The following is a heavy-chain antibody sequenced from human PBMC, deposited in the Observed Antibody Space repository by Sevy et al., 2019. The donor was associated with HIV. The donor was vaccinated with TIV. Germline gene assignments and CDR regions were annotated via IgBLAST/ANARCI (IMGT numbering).Heavy chain of an antibody. Sequence: GGSLRLSCAASGFTFSNAWMSWVRQAPGKGLEWVGRIKRKIDGGTIDYAAPVKVRFTISRDDSKNTLYLHMNSLKTEDTAVYYCAAEAVDCSTTTCSLAMDVWGQGTTVIVSS. J-gene: IGHJ6*02. V-gene: IGHV3-15*01. CDR1: GFTFSNAW. CDR3: AAEAVDCSTTTCSLAMDV. CDR2: IKRKIDGGTI. D-gene: IGHD2-2*01.